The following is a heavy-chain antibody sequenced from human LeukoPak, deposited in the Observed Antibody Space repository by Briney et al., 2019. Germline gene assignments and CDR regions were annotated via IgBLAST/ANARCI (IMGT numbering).Heavy chain of an antibody. CDR3: ARGRGWFDA. Sequence: GGSLRLSCAASGFTFSNYWMTWVRQAPGKGLEWVANINQDGSEKEYVDSVKGRFSISRDNAKNSLYLQMSSLRAEDTAVYSCARGRGWFDAWGQGTLATVSS. J-gene: IGHJ5*02. V-gene: IGHV3-7*01. CDR2: INQDGSEK. D-gene: IGHD5-24*01. CDR1: GFTFSNYW.